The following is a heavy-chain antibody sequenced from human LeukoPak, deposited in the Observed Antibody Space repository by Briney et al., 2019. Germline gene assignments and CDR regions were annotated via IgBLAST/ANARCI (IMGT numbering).Heavy chain of an antibody. CDR1: GGSISSGGYY. J-gene: IGHJ4*02. V-gene: IGHV4-31*03. CDR3: ASQIGNVVYAANRRFDY. D-gene: IGHD2-8*02. CDR2: IYYSGST. Sequence: PSQTLSLTCTVSGGSISSGGYYWSWIRQHPGKGLEWIGYIYYSGSTYYNPSLKSRVTISVDTSKNQFSLKLSSVTAADTAVYYCASQIGNVVYAANRRFDYWGQGTLVTVSS.